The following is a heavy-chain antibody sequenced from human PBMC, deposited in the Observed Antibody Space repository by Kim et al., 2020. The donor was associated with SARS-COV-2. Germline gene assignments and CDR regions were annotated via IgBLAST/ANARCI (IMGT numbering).Heavy chain of an antibody. D-gene: IGHD6-13*01. CDR3: ARAVESSSWIDY. J-gene: IGHJ4*02. Sequence: NYNTSLKSRVTRSVDTSKNQFSLKLSSVTAADTVVYYCARAVESSSWIDYWGQGTLVTVSS. V-gene: IGHV4-59*01.